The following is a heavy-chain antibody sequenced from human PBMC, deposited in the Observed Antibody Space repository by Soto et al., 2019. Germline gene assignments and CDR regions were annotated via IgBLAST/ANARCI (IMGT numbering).Heavy chain of an antibody. Sequence: QVQLVQSGAEVKKPESSVKVSCKAPGGTFSTYAISWVRQAPGQGLEWMGGIIPMFGTANYAQRLQDRVTITADDSTSTVYMELSSLRAEDTAGYFCASGIQLWLRRINNGYSGWGQGTLVTVSS. J-gene: IGHJ4*02. CDR1: GGTFSTYA. CDR2: IIPMFGTA. V-gene: IGHV1-69*12. CDR3: ASGIQLWLRRINNGYSG. D-gene: IGHD5-18*01.